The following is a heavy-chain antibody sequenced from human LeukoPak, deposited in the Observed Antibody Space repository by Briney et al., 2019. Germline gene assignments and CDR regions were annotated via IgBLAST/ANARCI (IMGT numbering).Heavy chain of an antibody. Sequence: GGSLRLSCAASGFTFSSYAMSWVRQAPGKGLEWVSAISGSGGSTYYADSVKGRFTISRDNSKNTLYLQMNSLRAEDTAVYYCAKAPVSITMVRGYLFDYWGRGTLVTVSS. CDR2: ISGSGGST. D-gene: IGHD3-10*01. J-gene: IGHJ4*02. CDR3: AKAPVSITMVRGYLFDY. V-gene: IGHV3-23*01. CDR1: GFTFSSYA.